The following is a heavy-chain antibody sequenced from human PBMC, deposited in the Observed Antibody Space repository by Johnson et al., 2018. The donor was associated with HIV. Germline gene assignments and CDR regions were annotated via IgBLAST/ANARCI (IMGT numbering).Heavy chain of an antibody. CDR2: TSSDESDK. J-gene: IGHJ3*02. V-gene: IGHV3-53*01. D-gene: IGHD3-22*01. CDR3: ASSITMIVVVTGGAFDI. CDR1: GFTVSSNY. Sequence: VQLVESGGGLIQPGGSLRLSCAASGFTVSSNYMSWVRQAPGKGLEWVALTSSDESDKFYADSVKGRFTISRDNSKNTLYLQMNSLRAEDTAVYYCASSITMIVVVTGGAFDIWGHGTMVTVSS.